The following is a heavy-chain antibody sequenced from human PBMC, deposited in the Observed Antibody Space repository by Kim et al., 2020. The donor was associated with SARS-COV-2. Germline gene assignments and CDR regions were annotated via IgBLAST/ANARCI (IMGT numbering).Heavy chain of an antibody. D-gene: IGHD3-16*01. V-gene: IGHV4-30-4*01. CDR2: IYHSGTT. CDR1: GGSVISGGYY. J-gene: IGHJ3*02. CDR3: ARDQRGYYDTRGNSVGAFDI. Sequence: SETLSLTCTVAGGSVISGGYYWSWIRQHPGKGLEWIGNIYHSGTTKYSPSLKSRLSISVDTSKNQFSLNLTSVTAADTAVYYCARDQRGYYDTRGNSVGAFDIWGQGTRVIVSS.